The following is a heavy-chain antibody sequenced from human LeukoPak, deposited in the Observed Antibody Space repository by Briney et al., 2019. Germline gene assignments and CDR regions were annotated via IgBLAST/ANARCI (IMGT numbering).Heavy chain of an antibody. CDR1: GYNFTTHG. CDR2: INADSGNT. CDR3: ARGGPNRSGWTLDY. D-gene: IGHD6-19*01. J-gene: IGHJ4*02. Sequence: ASVTVSCKASGYNFTTHGISWVRQAPGHGLEWMGWINADSGNTESSQRFQGRLSITWDTSATTAYMELSSLTSEDTAVYYCARGGPNRSGWTLDYWGPGTLVTVSS. V-gene: IGHV1-3*01.